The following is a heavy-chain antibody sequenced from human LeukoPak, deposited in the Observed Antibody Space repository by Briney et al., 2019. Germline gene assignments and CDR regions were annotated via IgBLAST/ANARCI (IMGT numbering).Heavy chain of an antibody. CDR3: ASTGDSPFYYFHYYMDV. J-gene: IGHJ6*03. V-gene: IGHV1-2*02. CDR2: ISPNSGGT. Sequence: ASVKVSCKASGYTFTGYYMHWVRQAPGQGLEWMGWISPNSGGTNYAQKFQGRVTMTRNTSISTAYMELSRLRSDDTAVYYCASTGDSPFYYFHYYMDVWGKGTTVTVSS. CDR1: GYTFTGYY. D-gene: IGHD4-17*01.